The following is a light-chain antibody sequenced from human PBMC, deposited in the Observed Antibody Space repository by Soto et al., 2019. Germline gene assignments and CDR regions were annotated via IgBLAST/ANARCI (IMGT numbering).Light chain of an antibody. Sequence: EIVMKQSPATLSVSPGERATLSCRASQSVTSNLAWYEQRPGQAPRLLIYDTSTRATGIPARISGSGSGTEFTLTISSLQSEDFAVYYCQQYNKWPLTFGGGSKVDIK. CDR3: QQYNKWPLT. CDR2: DTS. J-gene: IGKJ4*01. V-gene: IGKV3-15*01. CDR1: QSVTSN.